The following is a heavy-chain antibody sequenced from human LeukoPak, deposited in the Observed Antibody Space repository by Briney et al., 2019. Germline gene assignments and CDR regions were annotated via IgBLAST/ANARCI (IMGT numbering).Heavy chain of an antibody. V-gene: IGHV3-48*03. CDR2: ISSSGSTR. CDR3: ARDRIEMATIFAY. Sequence: GGSLRLSCAVSAFTFSTYEMKWVRQAPGKGLEWISYISSSGSTRYYADSVKGRFTISRDNAKNSLYLQMNSLRAEDTAVYYCARDRIEMATIFAYWGQGTLVTVSS. J-gene: IGHJ4*02. CDR1: AFTFSTYE. D-gene: IGHD5-24*01.